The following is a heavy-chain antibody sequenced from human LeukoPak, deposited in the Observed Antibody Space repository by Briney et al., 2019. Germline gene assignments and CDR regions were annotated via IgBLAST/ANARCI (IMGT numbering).Heavy chain of an antibody. CDR3: ARDLLRITMVRGVIRFDY. D-gene: IGHD3-10*01. CDR1: GYTFTSYY. Sequence: ASVKVSCKASGYTFTSYYMHWVRQAPGQGLEWMGIINPSGGSTSYAQKFQGRVTMTTDTSTSTAYMELRSLRSDDTAVYYCARDLLRITMVRGVIRFDYWGQGTLVTVSS. V-gene: IGHV1-46*01. CDR2: INPSGGST. J-gene: IGHJ4*02.